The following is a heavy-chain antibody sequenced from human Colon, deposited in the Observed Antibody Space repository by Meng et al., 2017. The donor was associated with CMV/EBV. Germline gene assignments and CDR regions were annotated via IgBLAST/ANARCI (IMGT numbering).Heavy chain of an antibody. J-gene: IGHJ4*02. D-gene: IGHD1-14*01. Sequence: QVQLVQSGAEVKKPXXSVKVSCKASGYSFSGHFMDWVRQAPGQGLEWMGWINTNTGGTNYAQKFQGRVTMTRDTSSKTVYMELSSLTSDDSAVYYCSRTTGRGLDFDYWGQGTLVTVSS. CDR3: SRTTGRGLDFDY. CDR1: GYSFSGHF. V-gene: IGHV1-2*02. CDR2: INTNTGGT.